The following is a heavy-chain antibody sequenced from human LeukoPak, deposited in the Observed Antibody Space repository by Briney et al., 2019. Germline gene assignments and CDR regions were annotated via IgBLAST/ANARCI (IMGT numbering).Heavy chain of an antibody. V-gene: IGHV4-4*02. CDR1: GGSISSSNW. Sequence: KSSETLSLTCAVSGGSISSSNWWSWVRQPPGKGLEWIGEIYHSGSTNYNPSLKSRVTISVDKSKNQFSLKLSSVTAADTAVYYRARVCGSGGSCYSGWGQGTLVTVSS. CDR3: ARVCGSGGSCYSG. D-gene: IGHD2-15*01. CDR2: IYHSGST. J-gene: IGHJ4*02.